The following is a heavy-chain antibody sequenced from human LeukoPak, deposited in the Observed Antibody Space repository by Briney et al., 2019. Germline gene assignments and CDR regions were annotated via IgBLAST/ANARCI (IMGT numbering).Heavy chain of an antibody. CDR3: ARDYGPFGV. CDR1: GASITTYY. V-gene: IGHV4-59*01. J-gene: IGHJ6*02. Sequence: SETLSLTCTVSGASITTYYWSWIRQPPGKGLEWIGYIYFSETTSYNPSLKSRVTISLDASNKQFSLRLNSVTAADTAVYYCARDYGPFGVWGQGTTVTVSS. CDR2: IYFSETT. D-gene: IGHD3-10*01.